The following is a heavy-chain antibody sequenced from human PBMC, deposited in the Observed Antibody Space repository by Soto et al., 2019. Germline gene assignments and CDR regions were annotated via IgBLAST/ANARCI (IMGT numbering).Heavy chain of an antibody. CDR3: ARDLTLNYDYIWGSYRRDAFDI. Sequence: GGSLRLSCAASGFTFSDYYMSWIRQAPGKGLEWVSYISSSGSTIYYADSVKGRFTISRDNAKNSLYLQMNSLRAEDTAVYYCARDLTLNYDYIWGSYRRDAFDIWGQGTMVTVSS. V-gene: IGHV3-11*01. J-gene: IGHJ3*02. D-gene: IGHD3-16*02. CDR2: ISSSGSTI. CDR1: GFTFSDYY.